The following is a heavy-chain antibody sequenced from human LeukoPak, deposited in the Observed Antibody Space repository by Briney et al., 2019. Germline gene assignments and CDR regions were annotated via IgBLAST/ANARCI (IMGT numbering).Heavy chain of an antibody. V-gene: IGHV1-18*01. CDR3: ARRSSTPPYYMDV. J-gene: IGHJ6*03. CDR2: SSAYNGNT. CDR1: GYTFTSYG. D-gene: IGHD2-2*01. Sequence: ASVRVSCKASGYTFTSYGISWVRQAPGQGLEWMGWSSAYNGNTNYAQKLQGRVTMTTDTSTSTAYIELRSLRSDDTAVYYCARRSSTPPYYMDVLGKGTTVTVSS.